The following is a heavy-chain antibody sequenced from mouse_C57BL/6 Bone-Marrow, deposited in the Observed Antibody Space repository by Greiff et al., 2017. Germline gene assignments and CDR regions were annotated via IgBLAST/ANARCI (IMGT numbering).Heavy chain of an antibody. J-gene: IGHJ2*01. CDR1: GYTFTTYP. D-gene: IGHD2-1*01. Sequence: VQLQESGAELVKPGASVKMSCKASGYTFTTYPIEWMKQNPGKSLEWIGNFHPYNDDTKYNEKFKGKATLTVEKSSSTVYLELSRLTSGDSAVYYCAGCGNYGGYYFDVWGQGTTLTVSS. V-gene: IGHV1-47*01. CDR3: AGCGNYGGYYFDV. CDR2: FHPYNDDT.